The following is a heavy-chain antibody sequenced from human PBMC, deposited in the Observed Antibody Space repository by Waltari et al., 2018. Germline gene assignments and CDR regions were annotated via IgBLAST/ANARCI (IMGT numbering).Heavy chain of an antibody. CDR3: ARDRGRGLYLDS. Sequence: HLEELGPGLVRPSGTLSLICAVSGDSMSDTDCWSWVRQAPGKGLEWIGQVRGDRRTNYNPSFASRVTVALDTSSAQFSLKVTSATAADTAVYYCARDRGRGLYLDSWARESWSLSPQ. D-gene: IGHD2-15*01. CDR1: GDSMSDTDC. V-gene: IGHV4-4*02. CDR2: VRGDRRT. J-gene: IGHJ4*02.